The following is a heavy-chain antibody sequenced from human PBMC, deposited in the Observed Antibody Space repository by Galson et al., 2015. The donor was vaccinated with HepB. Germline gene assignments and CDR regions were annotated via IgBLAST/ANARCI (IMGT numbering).Heavy chain of an antibody. CDR3: ARTGSALISPFEF. Sequence: SLRLSCAASGFTFTTFAIHWVRQAPGKGLEWVAHMSFDGTNQYYADSVKGRFTISRDNSKNTLYLQMNSLRPEDTGVYYCARTGSALISPFEFWGQGTLVTVS. D-gene: IGHD3-16*01. CDR1: GFTFTTFA. J-gene: IGHJ4*02. CDR2: MSFDGTNQ. V-gene: IGHV3-30*04.